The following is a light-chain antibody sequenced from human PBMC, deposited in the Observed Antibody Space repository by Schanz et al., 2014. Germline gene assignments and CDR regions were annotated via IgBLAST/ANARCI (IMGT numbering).Light chain of an antibody. Sequence: QSALTQPASVSGSPGQSITISCTGTSSDIGFYNYVSWYQQHPGKAPKLMIYDVSYRPSGISSRFSGSKSGNTASLTISGLQAEDEADYYCNSYTSSSTLAVFGGGAKLTVL. V-gene: IGLV2-14*03. CDR3: NSYTSSSTLAV. CDR1: SSDIGFYNY. CDR2: DVS. J-gene: IGLJ2*01.